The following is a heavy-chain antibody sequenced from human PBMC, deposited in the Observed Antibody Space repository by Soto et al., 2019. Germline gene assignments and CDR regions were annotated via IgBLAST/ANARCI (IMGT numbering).Heavy chain of an antibody. J-gene: IGHJ5*01. CDR2: TYYRSKWYN. Sequence: QVQLQQSGPGLVKPSQTLSLTCAISGDSVSTNSATWDWIRQSPSSGLEWLGRTYYRSKWYNDYAVSVKGRITINPDTSNNQLSLQLNSVTPDDTAVYYCARLIGNSWLDSWGQGTLVTVSS. D-gene: IGHD2-8*01. CDR3: ARLIGNSWLDS. V-gene: IGHV6-1*01. CDR1: GDSVSTNSAT.